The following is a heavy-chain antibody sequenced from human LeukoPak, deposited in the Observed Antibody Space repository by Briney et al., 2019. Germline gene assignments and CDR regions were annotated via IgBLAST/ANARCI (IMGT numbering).Heavy chain of an antibody. D-gene: IGHD2-2*01. CDR1: GFTFSSYS. CDR3: ARVMGRYCSSTSCYVDY. V-gene: IGHV3-21*01. CDR2: ISSSSSYI. Sequence: PGGSLRLSCVASGFTFSSYSVNWVRQAPGKGLEWVSCISSSSSYIYYADSVKGRFTISRDNSKNTLYLQMNSLRAEDTAVYYCARVMGRYCSSTSCYVDYWGQGTLVTVSS. J-gene: IGHJ4*02.